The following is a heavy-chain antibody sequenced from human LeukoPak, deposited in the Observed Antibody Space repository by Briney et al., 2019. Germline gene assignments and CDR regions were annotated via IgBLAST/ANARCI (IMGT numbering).Heavy chain of an antibody. V-gene: IGHV4-61*02. CDR1: GGSISSGSYY. CDR2: IYTSGST. Sequence: PSQTLSLTCTVSGGSISSGSYYWSWIRQPAGKGLEWIGPIYTSGSTNYNPSLKSRVTISVDTSKNQFSLKLSSVTAADTAVYYCARAGYSSGWYVYWGQGTLVTVSS. J-gene: IGHJ4*02. D-gene: IGHD6-19*01. CDR3: ARAGYSSGWYVY.